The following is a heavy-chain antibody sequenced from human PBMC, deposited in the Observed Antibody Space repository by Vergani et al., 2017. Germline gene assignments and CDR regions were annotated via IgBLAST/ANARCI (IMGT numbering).Heavy chain of an antibody. D-gene: IGHD6-6*01. Sequence: QLQLQESGPRLVKPSETLSLTCSLSGMSISNNNYYWGWIRQPPGKGLESIGSIYDSRNNNYSPSLKSRVSISVDTSKNQFSLNLTSVTAADTAVYYCAGHLRQLARNDVFDIWGHGTLVTVSS. CDR2: IYDSRNN. CDR1: GMSISNNNYY. CDR3: AGHLRQLARNDVFDI. V-gene: IGHV4-39*01. J-gene: IGHJ3*02.